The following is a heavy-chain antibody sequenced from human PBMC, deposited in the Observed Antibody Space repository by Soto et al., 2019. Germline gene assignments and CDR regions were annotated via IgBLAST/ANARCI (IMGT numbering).Heavy chain of an antibody. V-gene: IGHV3-23*01. D-gene: IGHD3-3*01. CDR1: GFTFSSYA. CDR3: AKDLRFLGWLGYYYGMDV. CDR2: ISGSGGST. Sequence: PGGSLRLSCAASGFTFSSYAMSWVRQAPGKGLEWVSAISGSGGSTYYADSVKGRFTISRDNSKNTLYLQMNSLRAEDTALYYCAKDLRFLGWLGYYYGMDVWGQGTTVTVSS. J-gene: IGHJ6*02.